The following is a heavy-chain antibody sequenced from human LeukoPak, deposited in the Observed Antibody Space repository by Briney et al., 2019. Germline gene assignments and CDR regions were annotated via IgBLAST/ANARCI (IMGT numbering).Heavy chain of an antibody. CDR3: ARTNYADSPDAFDI. D-gene: IGHD1-7*01. CDR2: IYTSGST. V-gene: IGHV4-61*02. J-gene: IGHJ3*02. Sequence: PSETLSLTCTVSGGSISSGSYYWSWIRQPAGKGLEWFGRIYTSGSTNYNPSLKSRVTISVDTSKNQFSLKLSSVTAADTAVYYCARTNYADSPDAFDIWGQGTMVTVSS. CDR1: GGSISSGSYY.